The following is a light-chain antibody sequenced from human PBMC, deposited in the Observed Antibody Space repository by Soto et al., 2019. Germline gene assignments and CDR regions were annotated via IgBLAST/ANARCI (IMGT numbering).Light chain of an antibody. CDR3: AAWDDSLSAYV. CDR2: SND. CDR1: SSNIGSNT. Sequence: QSVLTQPPSASGTPGQRVTMSCSGSSSNIGSNTVNWYQQLPGTAPKLLIYSNDERPSGVPDRFSGSKSGTSASLAISGLQSEDEADYYCAAWDDSLSAYVFGTGTKVHRP. V-gene: IGLV1-44*01. J-gene: IGLJ1*01.